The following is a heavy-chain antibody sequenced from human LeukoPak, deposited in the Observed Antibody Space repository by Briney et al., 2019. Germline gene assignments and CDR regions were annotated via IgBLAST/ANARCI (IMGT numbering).Heavy chain of an antibody. CDR3: ARVDRAVSSSWYSLVFDP. CDR2: INPNSGGT. D-gene: IGHD6-13*01. V-gene: IGHV1-2*02. J-gene: IGHJ5*02. Sequence: ASVKVSCKASGYTFTGYYIHWVRQAPGQGLEWMGWINPNSGGTNYAQKFQGRVTMTRDTSISTAYMELSRLRSDDTAVYYCARVDRAVSSSWYSLVFDPWGQGTLVTVSS. CDR1: GYTFTGYY.